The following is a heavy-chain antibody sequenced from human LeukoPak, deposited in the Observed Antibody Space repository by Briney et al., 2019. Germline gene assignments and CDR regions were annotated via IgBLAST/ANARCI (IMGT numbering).Heavy chain of an antibody. D-gene: IGHD6-13*01. V-gene: IGHV3-23*01. CDR2: ISASGHST. CDR3: AKLGPYSNSWTDY. Sequence: GESLRLSCAASGFTFGTYAMTWVRQAPGKGLEWVSAISASGHSTYYADSVKGRFTISRDNSKNTLYVQMNSLRAEDTAVYHCAKLGPYSNSWTDYWGQGTLVTVSS. CDR1: GFTFGTYA. J-gene: IGHJ4*02.